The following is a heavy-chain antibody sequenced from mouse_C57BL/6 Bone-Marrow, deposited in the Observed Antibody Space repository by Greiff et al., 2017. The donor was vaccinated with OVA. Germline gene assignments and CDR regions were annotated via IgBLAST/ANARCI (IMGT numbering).Heavy chain of an antibody. CDR1: GYTFTSYW. CDR3: ARGGSYGNSWFAY. J-gene: IGHJ3*01. Sequence: QVQLQQPGAELVKPGASVKLSCKASGYTFTSYWMQWVKQRPGQGLEWIGEIDPSDSYTNYNQKFKGKATLTVDTSSSTAYMQLSSLTSEDSAVYYCARGGSYGNSWFAYWGQGTLVTVSA. D-gene: IGHD2-1*01. V-gene: IGHV1-50*01. CDR2: IDPSDSYT.